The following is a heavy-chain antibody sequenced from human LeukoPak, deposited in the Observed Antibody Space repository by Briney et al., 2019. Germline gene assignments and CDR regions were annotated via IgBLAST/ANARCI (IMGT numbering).Heavy chain of an antibody. J-gene: IGHJ3*02. Sequence: ASVKVSCKASGGTFSSYAISWVRQAPGQGLEWMGGILPIFGTANYAQKFQGRVTITADKSTSTAYMELSSLRSEDTAVYYCASPPPRRGYSYGYDAFDIWGQGAMVTVSS. CDR3: ASPPPRRGYSYGYDAFDI. CDR2: ILPIFGTA. V-gene: IGHV1-69*06. CDR1: GGTFSSYA. D-gene: IGHD5-18*01.